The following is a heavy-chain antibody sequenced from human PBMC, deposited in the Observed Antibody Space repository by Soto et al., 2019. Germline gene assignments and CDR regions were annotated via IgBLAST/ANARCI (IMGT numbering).Heavy chain of an antibody. Sequence: EVQLVESGGGLVQPGGSLRLSCAASGFTFSSYGMNWVRQAPGKGLEWVSHLSGSTSVTYYADSVKGRFTISRDNAKKSLFLQMNSLRDEDTAVYYCARDRPLGVHTYVCDYWGQGTLVTVSS. D-gene: IGHD5-18*01. CDR1: GFTFSSYG. V-gene: IGHV3-48*02. CDR3: ARDRPLGVHTYVCDY. J-gene: IGHJ4*02. CDR2: LSGSTSVT.